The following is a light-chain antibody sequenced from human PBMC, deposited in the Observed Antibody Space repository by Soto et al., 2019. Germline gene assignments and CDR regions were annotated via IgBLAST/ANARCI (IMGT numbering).Light chain of an antibody. J-gene: IGLJ3*02. CDR3: AAWDDSLNGPV. CDR1: SSNVGVNA. Sequence: QSALTQPPSVSGTPGQRVTISCSGSSSNVGVNAVNWYQQLPGTAPKLLMYTTNQRPSGVPDRFSGSKSGTSASLAISGLQSEDEADYSCAAWDDSLNGPVFGGGTKLTVL. CDR2: TTN. V-gene: IGLV1-44*01.